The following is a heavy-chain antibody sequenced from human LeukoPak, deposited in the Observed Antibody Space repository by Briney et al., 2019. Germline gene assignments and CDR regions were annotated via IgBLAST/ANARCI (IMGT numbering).Heavy chain of an antibody. CDR2: ISGSGGST. Sequence: GGSLRLSCAASGFPFNTYAMSWVRQAPGKGLEWVSAISGSGGSTYYADSVKGRFTISRDNSKNTLYLQMNSLRAEDTAVYYCAKGGGYSYGSAFDIWGQGTMVTVSS. CDR3: AKGGGYSYGSAFDI. V-gene: IGHV3-23*01. J-gene: IGHJ3*02. D-gene: IGHD5-18*01. CDR1: GFPFNTYA.